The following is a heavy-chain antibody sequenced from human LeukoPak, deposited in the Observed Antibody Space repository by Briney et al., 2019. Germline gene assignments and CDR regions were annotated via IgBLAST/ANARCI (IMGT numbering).Heavy chain of an antibody. D-gene: IGHD3-22*01. CDR2: IYTSGST. CDR1: GGSISSYY. Sequence: SETLSLTCTVSGGSISSYYWSWIRQPAGKGLEWIGRIYTSGSTNYNPSPKSRVTMSVDTSKNQFSLKLSSVTATDTAVYYCARDRYDSSGYYYYYGMDVWGQGTKVTVSS. V-gene: IGHV4-4*07. J-gene: IGHJ6*02. CDR3: ARDRYDSSGYYYYYGMDV.